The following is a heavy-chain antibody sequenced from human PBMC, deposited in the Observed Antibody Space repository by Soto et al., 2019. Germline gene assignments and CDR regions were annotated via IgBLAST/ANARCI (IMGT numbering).Heavy chain of an antibody. CDR1: DGSVSGGTYY. CDR3: ARVPGSTYGYGLSDY. Sequence: SETLCLTCTVSDGSVSGGTYYWSCIRQPPGKRLEWIGYIYYSGDTSYNPSLKGRVTISVDTSKNQFSLKLSSVTAADTAVYYCARVPGSTYGYGLSDYWGQGTLVTVSS. CDR2: IYYSGDT. D-gene: IGHD5-18*01. J-gene: IGHJ4*02. V-gene: IGHV4-61*01.